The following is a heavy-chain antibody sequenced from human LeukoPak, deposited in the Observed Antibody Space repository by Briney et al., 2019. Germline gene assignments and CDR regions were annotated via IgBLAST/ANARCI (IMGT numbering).Heavy chain of an antibody. Sequence: GPSLTPSCAAAGLTFSSHSTDSASQQPGSWLEWVSYISSSSSPTSYADSVKGQFTISRDKANDPLYLQMSSLRTEDTSVYYCAGVLGSCHDYWGQGTLVTVSS. CDR2: ISSSSSPT. CDR1: GLTFSSHS. D-gene: IGHD3-10*01. V-gene: IGHV3-48*01. CDR3: AGVLGSCHDY. J-gene: IGHJ4*02.